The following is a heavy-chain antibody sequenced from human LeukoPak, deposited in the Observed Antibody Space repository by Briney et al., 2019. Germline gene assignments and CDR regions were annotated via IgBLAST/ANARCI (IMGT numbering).Heavy chain of an antibody. V-gene: IGHV4-38-2*02. D-gene: IGHD3-22*01. Sequence: SSETLSLTCTVSGYSISSGYYWGWIRQPPGKGLEWIGSIYHSGSTYYNPSLKSRVTISVDTSKNQFSLKLSSVTAADTAVYYCARGPKRGSGYIWGQGTLVTVSS. CDR3: ARGPKRGSGYI. J-gene: IGHJ4*02. CDR2: IYHSGST. CDR1: GYSISSGYY.